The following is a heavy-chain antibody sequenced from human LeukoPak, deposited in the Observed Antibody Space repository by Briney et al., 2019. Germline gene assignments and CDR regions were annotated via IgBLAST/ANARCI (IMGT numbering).Heavy chain of an antibody. CDR1: GGTFSSYA. D-gene: IGHD3-9*01. Sequence: GASVKVSCKASGGTFSSYAISWVRQAPGQGLEWMGGIIPIFGTANYAQKFQGRVTMTTDTSTSTAYMELRSLRSDDTAVYYCARGTPYDILTGYYPNYYGMDVWGKGTTVTVSS. J-gene: IGHJ6*04. CDR3: ARGTPYDILTGYYPNYYGMDV. CDR2: IIPIFGTA. V-gene: IGHV1-69*05.